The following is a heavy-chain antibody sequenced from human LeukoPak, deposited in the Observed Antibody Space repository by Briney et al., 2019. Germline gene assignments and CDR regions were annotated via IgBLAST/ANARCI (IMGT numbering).Heavy chain of an antibody. Sequence: SETLSLTCTVSGGSISSSSYYWGWIRQPPGKGLEWIGSIYYSGSTYYNPSLKSRVTISVDTSKNQFSPKLSSVTAADTAVYYCASDSSGYLDYWGQGTLVTVSS. D-gene: IGHD3-22*01. CDR3: ASDSSGYLDY. CDR1: GGSISSSSYY. V-gene: IGHV4-39*01. J-gene: IGHJ4*02. CDR2: IYYSGST.